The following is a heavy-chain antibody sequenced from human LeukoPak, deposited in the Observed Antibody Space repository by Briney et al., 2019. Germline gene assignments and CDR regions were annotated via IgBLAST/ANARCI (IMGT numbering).Heavy chain of an antibody. CDR1: GFTFTTYS. J-gene: IGHJ4*02. CDR2: VSSDGRTK. Sequence: PGGSLRLSCAASGFTFTTYSMHWVRRVPGKGLEWVAFVSSDGRTKHYTDSVKGRFTVSRDNSKKTLFLQMDSLRPDDTAVYYCAREYTVGGLFGFWGQGALVIVSS. V-gene: IGHV3-30*04. CDR3: AREYTVGGLFGF. D-gene: IGHD1-26*01.